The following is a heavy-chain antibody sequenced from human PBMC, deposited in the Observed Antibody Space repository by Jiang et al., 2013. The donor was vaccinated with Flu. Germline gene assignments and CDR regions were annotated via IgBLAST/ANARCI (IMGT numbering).Heavy chain of an antibody. J-gene: IGHJ6*02. D-gene: IGHD3-10*01. V-gene: IGHV1-3*01. CDR1: GYTFTSYA. CDR2: INAGNGNT. CDR3: ARDSLLWFGELPNYYYGMDV. Sequence: GAEVKKPGASVKVSCKASGYTFTSYAMHWVRQAPGQRLEWMGWINAGNGNTKYSQKFQGRVTITRDTSASTAYMELSSLRSEDTAVYYCARDSLLWFGELPNYYYGMDVWGQGTTVTVSS.